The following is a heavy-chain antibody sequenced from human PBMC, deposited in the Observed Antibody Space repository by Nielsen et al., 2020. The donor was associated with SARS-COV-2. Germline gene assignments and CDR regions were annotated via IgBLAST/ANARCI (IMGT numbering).Heavy chain of an antibody. V-gene: IGHV1-3*01. D-gene: IGHD3-3*01. CDR2: INAGNGNT. CDR3: ASSYYDFWSGYSNWFDP. Sequence: ASVKVSCKASGYTFTNYAIHWVRQAPGQRLEWMGWINAGNGNTKFPQKFQGRVTITRDTSASTAYMELSSLRSEDTAVYYCASSYYDFWSGYSNWFDPWGQGTLVTVSS. CDR1: GYTFTNYA. J-gene: IGHJ5*02.